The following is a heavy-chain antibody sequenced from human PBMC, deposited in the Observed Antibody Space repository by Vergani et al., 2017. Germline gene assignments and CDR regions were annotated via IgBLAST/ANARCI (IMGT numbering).Heavy chain of an antibody. Sequence: QVTLKESGPVLVKPTETPTLTCTVSGFSLSNARMGVSWIRQPPGKALEWLAHIFSNDEKSYSTSLKSRLTISKDTSKSQVILTMTNMDPVDTATYYFARIGGVSYGPVVAFDIWGQGTMVTVSS. CDR2: IFSNDEK. CDR3: ARIGGVSYGPVVAFDI. J-gene: IGHJ3*02. D-gene: IGHD4-17*01. CDR1: GFSLSNARMG. V-gene: IGHV2-26*01.